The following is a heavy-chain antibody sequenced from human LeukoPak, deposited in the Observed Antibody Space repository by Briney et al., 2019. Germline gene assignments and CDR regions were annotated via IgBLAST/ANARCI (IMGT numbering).Heavy chain of an antibody. Sequence: GGSLRLSCAASGFTFSSYSMNWVRQAPGKGLEWVSSISSSSSYIYYADSVKGRFTISRDNAKNSLYLQMNSLRAEDTAVYYCARVLAVGQPKRRYYFDYWGQGTLVTVSS. V-gene: IGHV3-21*01. CDR1: GFTFSSYS. J-gene: IGHJ4*02. CDR3: ARVLAVGQPKRRYYFDY. CDR2: ISSSSSYI. D-gene: IGHD3-16*01.